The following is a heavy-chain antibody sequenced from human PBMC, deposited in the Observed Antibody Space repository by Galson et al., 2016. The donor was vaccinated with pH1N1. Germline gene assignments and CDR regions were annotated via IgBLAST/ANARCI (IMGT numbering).Heavy chain of an antibody. D-gene: IGHD2-2*01. CDR2: IAPDSGAT. Sequence: SVKVSCKASGYSFNVYYMHWVRQAPGQGLEWMGWIAPDSGATSYAQKFQGRVTMTRDTSINRVYMELSRLRSDDTAVYYCARVRYQLLPGHYWGQGTLVTVSS. CDR1: GYSFNVYY. CDR3: ARVRYQLLPGHY. V-gene: IGHV1-2*02. J-gene: IGHJ4*02.